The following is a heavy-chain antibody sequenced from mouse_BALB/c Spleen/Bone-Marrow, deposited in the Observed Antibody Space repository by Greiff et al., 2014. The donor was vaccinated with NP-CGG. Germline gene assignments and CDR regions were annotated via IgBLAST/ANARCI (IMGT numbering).Heavy chain of an antibody. J-gene: IGHJ1*01. CDR3: ASYYYGRYFDV. CDR2: IDPANGNT. V-gene: IGHV14-3*02. CDR1: GFNIKDTY. Sequence: EVQLQQSGAELVKPGASVKLSCTASGFNIKDTYMHWVKQRPEQGLEWIGRIDPANGNTNYDPKFQGKATITADTSSNTACLQLSSLTSEDTAVYYCASYYYGRYFDVWGAGTTVTVSS. D-gene: IGHD1-1*01.